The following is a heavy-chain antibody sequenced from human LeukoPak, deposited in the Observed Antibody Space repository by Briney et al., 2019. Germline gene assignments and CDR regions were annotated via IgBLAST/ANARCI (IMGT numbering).Heavy chain of an antibody. J-gene: IGHJ6*03. CDR2: ISGSGGST. Sequence: PGGSLRLPCAASGFTFSSYAMSWVRQAPGKGLEWVSAISGSGGSTYYADSVKGRFTISRDNSKNTLYLQMNSLRAEDTAVYYCAKRAAQWVFHYMDVWGKGTTVTVSS. CDR3: AKRAAQWVFHYMDV. V-gene: IGHV3-23*01. CDR1: GFTFSSYA. D-gene: IGHD1-26*01.